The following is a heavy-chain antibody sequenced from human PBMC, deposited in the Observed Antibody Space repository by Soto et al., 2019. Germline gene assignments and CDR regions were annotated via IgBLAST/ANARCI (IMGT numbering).Heavy chain of an antibody. D-gene: IGHD3-16*01. V-gene: IGHV5-51*01. CDR3: ARRGEVAPSDAFDI. J-gene: IGHJ3*02. Sequence: GESLKISCKGSGFSFTIYWIGWVRQMPGKGLEWMGIIHPGDSDTRYSPSFQGQVTISADKSIRTAYLQWSSLKASDTAMYYCARRGEVAPSDAFDIWGQGTMVTVSS. CDR1: GFSFTIYW. CDR2: IHPGDSDT.